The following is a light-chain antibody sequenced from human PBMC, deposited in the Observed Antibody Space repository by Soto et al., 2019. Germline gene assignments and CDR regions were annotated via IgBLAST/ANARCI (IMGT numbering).Light chain of an antibody. J-gene: IGKJ1*01. Sequence: EIVLTQFRDTLSLSPGERATLSCLASQSVSSNLAWYQQKPGQAPRLLIYGASTRATGIPARFSGSGSGTDFTLTISSLQPEDFATYYCQQSYSTPQTFGQGTKVDI. CDR3: QQSYSTPQT. V-gene: IGKV3-15*01. CDR1: QSVSSN. CDR2: GAS.